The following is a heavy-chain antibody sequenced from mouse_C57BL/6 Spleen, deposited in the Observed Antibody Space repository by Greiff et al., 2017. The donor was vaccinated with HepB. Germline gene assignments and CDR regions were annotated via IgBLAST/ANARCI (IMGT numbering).Heavy chain of an antibody. D-gene: IGHD1-1*01. Sequence: EVKLMESGGGLVKPGGSLKLSCAASGFTFSDYGMHWVRQAPEKGLEWVAYISSGSSTIYYADTVKGRFTISRDNAKNTLFLQMTSLRSEDTAMYYCARRGIYYGSSYEGAMDYWGQGTSVTVSS. CDR1: GFTFSDYG. CDR3: ARRGIYYGSSYEGAMDY. CDR2: ISSGSSTI. V-gene: IGHV5-17*01. J-gene: IGHJ4*01.